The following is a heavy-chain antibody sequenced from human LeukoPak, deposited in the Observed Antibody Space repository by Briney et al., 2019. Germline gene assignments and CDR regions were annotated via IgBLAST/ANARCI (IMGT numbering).Heavy chain of an antibody. V-gene: IGHV1-2*02. D-gene: IGHD3-22*01. J-gene: IGHJ4*02. CDR1: GYTFTGYY. CDR2: MNPNSGGT. Sequence: ASVKVSCKASGYTFTGYYMHWVRQAPGQGLEWMGWMNPNSGGTNYAQKFQGRVTMTRDTSISTAYMELNRLRSDDTAMYYCARDPSFYYDSSGYYDDHWGQGTLVTVSS. CDR3: ARDPSFYYDSSGYYDDH.